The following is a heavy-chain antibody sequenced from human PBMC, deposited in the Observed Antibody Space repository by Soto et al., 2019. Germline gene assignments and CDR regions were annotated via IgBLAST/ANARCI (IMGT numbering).Heavy chain of an antibody. CDR3: ARSGYSSGWYRWYFDF. J-gene: IGHJ2*01. D-gene: IGHD6-19*01. CDR2: INAGNGNT. V-gene: IGHV1-3*01. Sequence: ASVKVSCKASGYTFTNYGVHWVRQAPGQRLEWMGWINAGNGNTKYSQKLQGRVTINRDTSASTAYMELSGLRSEDTAVYYCARSGYSSGWYRWYFDFWGRGTLVTVS. CDR1: GYTFTNYG.